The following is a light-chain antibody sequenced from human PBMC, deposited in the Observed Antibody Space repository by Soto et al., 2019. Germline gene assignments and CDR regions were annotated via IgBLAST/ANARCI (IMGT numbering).Light chain of an antibody. J-gene: IGKJ1*01. V-gene: IGKV3-20*01. Sequence: EIVLTQSPGTLSLSPGERATISCRASQSVSSSYLDWYQQTPGQAPRLLVYDTSYRDTGVPDRFSCSGSGTEFTLTISRLEPEYSAVYYCQQYDRSPWTFGQGTKVEI. CDR1: QSVSSSY. CDR2: DTS. CDR3: QQYDRSPWT.